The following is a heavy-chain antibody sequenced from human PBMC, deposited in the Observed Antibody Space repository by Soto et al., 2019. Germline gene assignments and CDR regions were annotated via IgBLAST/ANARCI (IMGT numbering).Heavy chain of an antibody. CDR3: VKERYAQLWLEDYGMDV. D-gene: IGHD5-18*01. Sequence: QVQLVESGGGVVQPGRSLRLSCAASGFTFSSYGIHWVRQGPGKGLEWVALISYDGTDKYYADSVNGRFTISRDNSKNTLYLQMSSLGPEDTAVYYCVKERYAQLWLEDYGMDVWGQGTTVTV. CDR1: GFTFSSYG. J-gene: IGHJ6*02. CDR2: ISYDGTDK. V-gene: IGHV3-30*18.